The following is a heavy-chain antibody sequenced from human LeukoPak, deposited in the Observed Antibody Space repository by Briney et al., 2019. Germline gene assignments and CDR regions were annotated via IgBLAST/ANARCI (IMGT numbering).Heavy chain of an antibody. D-gene: IGHD3-16*01. J-gene: IGHJ1*01. CDR3: AKERWHTDLGEAEYFQH. Sequence: SAVQASSKAAGGGFISCVIRWGRRAPGGGGEGRGRNIPISGRANYTQKFKGRVTITADKSKNKAYLGLSSVRSEDTAVYSCAKERWHTDLGEAEYFQHWGQGTLVTVSS. V-gene: IGHV1-69*04. CDR1: GGGFISCV. CDR2: NIPISGRA.